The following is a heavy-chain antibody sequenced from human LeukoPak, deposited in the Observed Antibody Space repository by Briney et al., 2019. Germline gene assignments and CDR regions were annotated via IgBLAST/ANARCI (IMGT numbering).Heavy chain of an antibody. V-gene: IGHV1-3*01. CDR1: GDTFTSYA. Sequence: ASVKVTCKASGDTFTSYAMHWVRQPPGQRLEWIGWINASNGNTKYSQKFQGRVTTIKDTYARTAYMVPSRPRSEDTAVYYWAREGVNWHDVAIDAFDIWGQGTMVTVSS. CDR3: AREGVNWHDVAIDAFDI. CDR2: INASNGNT. J-gene: IGHJ3*02. D-gene: IGHD1-20*01.